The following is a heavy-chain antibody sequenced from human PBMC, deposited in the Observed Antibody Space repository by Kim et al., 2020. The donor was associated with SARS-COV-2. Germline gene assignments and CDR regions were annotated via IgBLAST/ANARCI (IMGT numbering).Heavy chain of an antibody. CDR3: AKGGFLEWLLSDWFDP. V-gene: IGHV3-30*18. CDR2: ISYDGSNK. Sequence: GGSLRLSCAASGFTFSSYGMHWVRQAPGKGLEWVAVISYDGSNKYYADSVKGRFTISRDNSKNTLYLQMNSLRAEDTAVYYCAKGGFLEWLLSDWFDPRG. J-gene: IGHJ5*02. CDR1: GFTFSSYG. D-gene: IGHD3-3*01.